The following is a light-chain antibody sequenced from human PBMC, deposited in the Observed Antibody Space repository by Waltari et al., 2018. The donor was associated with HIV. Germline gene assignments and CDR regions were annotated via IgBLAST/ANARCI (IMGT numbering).Light chain of an antibody. CDR1: TSDVAGCYS. CDR2: EVT. J-gene: IGLJ2*01. CDR3: SSYTSSSTVV. Sequence: QSALTQPASVSGSPGQSITTSCTGTTSDVAGCYSVSWYQQHPGNAPKLLIYEVTNRPSGVSNRFSGSKSGNTASLTISGLQADDEADYYCSSYTSSSTVVFGGGTKLTVL. V-gene: IGLV2-14*01.